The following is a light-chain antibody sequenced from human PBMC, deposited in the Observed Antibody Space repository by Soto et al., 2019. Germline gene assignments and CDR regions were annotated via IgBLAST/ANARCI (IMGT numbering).Light chain of an antibody. CDR3: GTWYSSLSAGV. V-gene: IGLV1-51*02. CDR2: ENN. J-gene: IGLJ3*02. CDR1: SSNIGNNY. Sequence: QSVLTQPPSVSAAPGQKVTISCSGSSSNIGNNYVSWYQQLPGTAHKLLIYENNKRPSGIPDRFSGSKSGTSATLGITGRQTGDEADYYCGTWYSSLSAGVFGGGTKLTVL.